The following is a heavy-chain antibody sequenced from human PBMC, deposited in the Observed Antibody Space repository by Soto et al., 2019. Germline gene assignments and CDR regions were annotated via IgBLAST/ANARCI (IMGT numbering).Heavy chain of an antibody. J-gene: IGHJ6*02. D-gene: IGHD6-6*01. Sequence: EVQLVESGGGLIQPGGSLRLSCAASGFTVSSNYMSWVRQAPGKGLEWVSVIYSGGSTYYADSVKGRFTISRDNSKNTRYLQMNNLRVEDTAVYYYARGKDYSNSLGGMDVWGHGATVTV. CDR2: IYSGGST. V-gene: IGHV3-53*01. CDR3: ARGKDYSNSLGGMDV. CDR1: GFTVSSNY.